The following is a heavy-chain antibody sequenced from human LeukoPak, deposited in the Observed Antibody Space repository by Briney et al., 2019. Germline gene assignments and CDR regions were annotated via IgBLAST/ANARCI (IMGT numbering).Heavy chain of an antibody. CDR3: ARGSMVVAVNLDY. J-gene: IGHJ4*02. Sequence: ASVKVSCKASGYTFTGYYMHWVRQAPGQGLEWMGWINPNSGGTNYAQKFQGRVTMTRDTSISTAYMELSRLRSDDTAVYYCARGSMVVAVNLDYWGQGILVTVSS. V-gene: IGHV1-2*02. D-gene: IGHD2-15*01. CDR1: GYTFTGYY. CDR2: INPNSGGT.